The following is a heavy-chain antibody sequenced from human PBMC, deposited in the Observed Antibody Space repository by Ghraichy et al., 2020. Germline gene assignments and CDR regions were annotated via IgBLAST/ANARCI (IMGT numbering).Heavy chain of an antibody. CDR1: GFTISTWN. D-gene: IGHD6-13*01. Sequence: GESLNISCAASGFTISTWNMNWVRQAPGKGLEWVSYISSGITTTSYADSVKGRFTISRDNAKNSLYLQMNSLTDEDTAVYYCVAAFDYWRQGTLVTVSS. V-gene: IGHV3-48*02. CDR3: VAAFDY. CDR2: ISSGITTT. J-gene: IGHJ4*02.